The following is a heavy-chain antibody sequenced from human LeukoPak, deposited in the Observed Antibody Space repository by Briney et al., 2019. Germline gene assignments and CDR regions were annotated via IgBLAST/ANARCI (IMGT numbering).Heavy chain of an antibody. CDR1: GYTFTSYY. CDR2: ISTYNGQT. V-gene: IGHV1-18*04. J-gene: IGHJ5*02. CDR3: ARDFTDGSGSYWFDP. Sequence: ASVKVSCKASGYTFTSYYMHWVRQAPGQGLEWMGWISTYNGQTNYAQKFQVRVTMTTDTSTNTVYMELWNLRSDDTAVYYCARDFTDGSGSYWFDPWGQGTLVTVSS. D-gene: IGHD3-10*01.